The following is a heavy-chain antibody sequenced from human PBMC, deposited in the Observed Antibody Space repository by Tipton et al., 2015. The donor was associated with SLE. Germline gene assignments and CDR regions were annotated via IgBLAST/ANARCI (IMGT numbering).Heavy chain of an antibody. J-gene: IGHJ4*02. D-gene: IGHD2-15*01. CDR2: IYYSGST. CDR1: GASISSYY. V-gene: IGHV4-59*12. Sequence: TLSLTCTVSGASISSYYYSWIRQPPGKGLEWIGHIYYSGSTYYSPSLKGRVTISVDTSKNQFSLQMSSVTAADTAVYYCARGYCIGEVCYGRGFFDCWGRGTQVTVSS. CDR3: ARGYCIGEVCYGRGFFDC.